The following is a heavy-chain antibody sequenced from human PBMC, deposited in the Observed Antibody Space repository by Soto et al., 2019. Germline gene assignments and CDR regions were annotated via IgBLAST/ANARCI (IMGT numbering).Heavy chain of an antibody. D-gene: IGHD6-19*01. J-gene: IGHJ4*02. CDR3: AKAGGIAVPGTHLDY. CDR1: GFTFSSYA. V-gene: IGHV3-23*01. CDR2: ISGTGSST. Sequence: GGSLRLSCAASGFTFSSYAMSWVRQAPGKGLEWVSAISGTGSSTNYADSVEGRFTISRDNSKNTLYLQMSSLRAEDTAVYYCAKAGGIAVPGTHLDYWGQGTLVNVSS.